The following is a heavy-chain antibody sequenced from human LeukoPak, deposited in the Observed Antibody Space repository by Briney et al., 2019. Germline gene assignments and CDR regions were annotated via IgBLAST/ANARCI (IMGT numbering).Heavy chain of an antibody. Sequence: PGGSLGLSCAASGFTFSSYWMSWVRQAPGKGLEWVANIKQDGSEKYYVDSVKGRFTISRDNAKNSLYLQMNSLRAEDTALYYCAKAGSYYFDYWGQGTLVAVSS. CDR2: IKQDGSEK. V-gene: IGHV3-7*03. J-gene: IGHJ4*02. CDR3: AKAGSYYFDY. D-gene: IGHD3-16*02. CDR1: GFTFSSYW.